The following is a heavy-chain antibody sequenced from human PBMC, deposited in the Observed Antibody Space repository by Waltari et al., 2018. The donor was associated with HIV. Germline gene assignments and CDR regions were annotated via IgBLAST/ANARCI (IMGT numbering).Heavy chain of an antibody. V-gene: IGHV1-18*01. J-gene: IGHJ4*02. D-gene: IGHD3-22*01. CDR2: ISAYNGNT. CDR1: GYTFTSYG. Sequence: QVQLVPSGAEVQKPGASVKVSCKASGYTFTSYGISWVRQDPGKGLEWMGWISAYNGNTNYAQKLQGRVTMTTDTSTSTAYMELRSLRSDDTAVYYCARDFYFYYDSSGYPYFDYWGQGTLVTVSS. CDR3: ARDFYFYYDSSGYPYFDY.